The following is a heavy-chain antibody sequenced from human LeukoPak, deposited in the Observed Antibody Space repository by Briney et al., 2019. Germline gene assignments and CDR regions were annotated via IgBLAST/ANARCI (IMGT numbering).Heavy chain of an antibody. V-gene: IGHV4-4*02. J-gene: IGHJ4*02. CDR3: AGLVGRYSSGLYYYYFDY. Sequence: PSETLSLTCTVSGDSINSLDLWSWVRQPPGKGLEWIGEVYLSGTTHSNPPVKSRATISIDKSKNQFFLNLSSVPAADTAVYYCAGLVGRYSSGLYYYYFDYWGQGTLVTVSS. CDR2: VYLSGTT. D-gene: IGHD3-22*01. CDR1: GDSINSLDL.